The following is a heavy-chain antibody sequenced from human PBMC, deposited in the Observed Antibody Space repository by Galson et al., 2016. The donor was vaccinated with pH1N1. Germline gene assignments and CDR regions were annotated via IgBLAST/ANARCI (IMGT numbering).Heavy chain of an antibody. CDR3: ARAIGSGSAY. Sequence: SLRLSCAASGFAFSNYWMHWVRQVPGKGLEWVANIEEDGSQTYYVDSVRGRFTISRDNAKNSLYLQMNSLRDEDTALYYCARAIGSGSAYWGQGTLVTVSS. J-gene: IGHJ4*02. V-gene: IGHV3-7*04. CDR1: GFAFSNYW. CDR2: IEEDGSQT. D-gene: IGHD3-22*01.